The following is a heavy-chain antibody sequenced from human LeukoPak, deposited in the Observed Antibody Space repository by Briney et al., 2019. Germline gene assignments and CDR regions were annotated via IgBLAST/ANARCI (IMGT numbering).Heavy chain of an antibody. CDR2: ITSSGGST. Sequence: PGGSLRLSCAASQFIFSTYAMSWVRQPPGKGLEWVSGITSSGGSTYYADSVRGRFTISRDNSKNTLSLQMNSLRAEDTAVYYCAKDPTRLELPFCPDYWGQGTLVTVSS. J-gene: IGHJ4*02. CDR3: AKDPTRLELPFCPDY. CDR1: QFIFSTYA. V-gene: IGHV3-23*01. D-gene: IGHD1-7*01.